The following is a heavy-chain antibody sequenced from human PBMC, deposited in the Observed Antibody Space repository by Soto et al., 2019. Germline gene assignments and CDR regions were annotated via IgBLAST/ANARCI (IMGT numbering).Heavy chain of an antibody. D-gene: IGHD1-7*01. CDR1: GYTLTELS. CDR2: IDPDDGKT. Sequence: ASVKVSCKVSGYTLTELSMHWVRQAPGKGLEWMGGIDPDDGKTNYSQKFQGRVTITKDTSASTAYMELSSLRSEDTAVYYCASDLTGTTPSYYYYYGMDVWGQGTTVTVSS. CDR3: ASDLTGTTPSYYYYYGMDV. V-gene: IGHV1-24*01. J-gene: IGHJ6*02.